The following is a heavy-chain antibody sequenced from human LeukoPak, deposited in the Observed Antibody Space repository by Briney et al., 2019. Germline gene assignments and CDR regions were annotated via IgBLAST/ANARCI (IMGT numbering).Heavy chain of an antibody. V-gene: IGHV4-39*07. CDR2: IYYSGTI. Sequence: SETLSLTCTVSGGSISSRDYYWGWIRQSPGKGLEWIANIYYSGTIHYNPSLKSRVTISVDTSKNQFSLKLSSVTAADTAVYYCARGREDIVVVVAATLYGMDVWGQGTTVTASS. J-gene: IGHJ6*02. D-gene: IGHD2-15*01. CDR1: GGSISSRDYY. CDR3: ARGREDIVVVVAATLYGMDV.